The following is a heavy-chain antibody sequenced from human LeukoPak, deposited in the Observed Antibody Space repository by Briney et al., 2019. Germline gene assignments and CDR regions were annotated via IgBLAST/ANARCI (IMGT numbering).Heavy chain of an antibody. CDR3: ARHGGRCSITSCFFDY. V-gene: IGHV3-33*01. J-gene: IGHJ4*02. D-gene: IGHD2-2*01. CDR2: IWYDGSNK. CDR1: GFTFSSYG. Sequence: GGSLRLSCAASGFTFSSYGMHWVRQAPGKGLEWVAVIWYDGSNKYYADSVKGRFTISRDNSKNTLYLQMNSLRAEDTAVYYCARHGGRCSITSCFFDYWGQGTLVTVSS.